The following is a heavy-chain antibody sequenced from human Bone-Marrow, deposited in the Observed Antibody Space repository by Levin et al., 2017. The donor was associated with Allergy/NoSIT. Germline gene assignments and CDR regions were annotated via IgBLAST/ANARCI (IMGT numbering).Heavy chain of an antibody. V-gene: IGHV1-2*02. CDR3: LTCDGGTVRSWDS. D-gene: IGHD3-16*01. CDR2: IHPGSGDT. CDR1: GYTFTDYY. J-gene: IGHJ4*02. Sequence: ASVKVSCKASGYTFTDYYIHWVRQAPGQGLEWMGWIHPGSGDTKYAKKFQGRVTMTRDTSITTASMVLTFLRSDDTAMYYCLTCDGGTVRSWDSWGQGTLVTVSS.